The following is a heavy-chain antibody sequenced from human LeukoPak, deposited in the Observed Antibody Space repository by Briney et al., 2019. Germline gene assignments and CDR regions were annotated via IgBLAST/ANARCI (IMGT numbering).Heavy chain of an antibody. CDR1: GYTFSGYY. D-gene: IGHD6-13*01. J-gene: IGHJ4*02. V-gene: IGHV1-2*06. CDR2: INPNSGGT. Sequence: ASVKVSCKASGYTFSGYYIHWVRQAPGQGLEWMGRINPNSGGTNYAQNFQGRVTMTRDTSISTVYMELRRLRFDDTAVFYCARAGLGSSWFYYIDKWSQGTLVTVSS. CDR3: ARAGLGSSWFYYIDK.